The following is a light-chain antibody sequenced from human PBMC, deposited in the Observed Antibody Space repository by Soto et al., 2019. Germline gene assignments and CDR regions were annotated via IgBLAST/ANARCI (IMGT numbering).Light chain of an antibody. J-gene: IGKJ1*01. CDR3: LQRSSLPWA. Sequence: DIQMTQSPSSLSASVGDRVTITCRASQDIRIALDWFQQKPGKAPRRLIYGSSSLQNGVPSRFSGGGSGTEFTITISSLQPEDFATYFCLQRSSLPWAFGQGTKVDVK. CDR2: GSS. V-gene: IGKV1-17*01. CDR1: QDIRIA.